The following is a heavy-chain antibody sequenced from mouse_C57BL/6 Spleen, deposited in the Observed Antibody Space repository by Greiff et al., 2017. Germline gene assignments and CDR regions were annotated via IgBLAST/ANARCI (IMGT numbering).Heavy chain of an antibody. Sequence: QVQLKESGPGLVQPSQSLSITCTVSGFSLTSYGVHWVRQPPGKGLEWLGVIWSGGSTDYNAAFISRLSISKDNSKSQVFFKMNSLQADDTAIYYCAKLGPYYYAMDYWGQGTSVTVSS. V-gene: IGHV2-4*01. CDR2: IWSGGST. CDR3: AKLGPYYYAMDY. CDR1: GFSLTSYG. J-gene: IGHJ4*01. D-gene: IGHD4-1*01.